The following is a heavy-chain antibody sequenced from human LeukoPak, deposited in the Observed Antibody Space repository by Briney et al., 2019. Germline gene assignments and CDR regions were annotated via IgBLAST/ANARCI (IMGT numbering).Heavy chain of an antibody. Sequence: GASVKVSCKASGDTFTGYYMHWVRQAPGQGLEWMRWIYPNTGGTNYAQKFQGRVTMTRDTSISTAYMELSSLRSEDTAVYYCARSDCSSTSCYEARPNYYYYYMDVWGKGTTVTISS. CDR2: IYPNTGGT. J-gene: IGHJ6*03. V-gene: IGHV1-2*02. D-gene: IGHD2-2*01. CDR1: GDTFTGYY. CDR3: ARSDCSSTSCYEARPNYYYYYMDV.